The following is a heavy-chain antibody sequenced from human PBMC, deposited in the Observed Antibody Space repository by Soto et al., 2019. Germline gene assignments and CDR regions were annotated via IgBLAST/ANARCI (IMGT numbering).Heavy chain of an antibody. CDR1: GGTFSSYA. D-gene: IGHD5-18*01. CDR2: IIPIFGTA. V-gene: IGHV1-69*01. Sequence: QVQLVQSGAEVKKPGSSVKVSCKASGGTFSSYAISWVRQAPGQGLEWMGGIIPIFGTANYAQKFQGRVTITADESTSTAYMELSSLRSEDTAVYYCARDTAMVQPPDNYYGMDVWGQGTTVTVAS. J-gene: IGHJ6*02. CDR3: ARDTAMVQPPDNYYGMDV.